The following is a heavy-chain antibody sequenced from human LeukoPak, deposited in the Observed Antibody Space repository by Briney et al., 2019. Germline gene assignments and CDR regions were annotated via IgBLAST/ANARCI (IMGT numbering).Heavy chain of an antibody. CDR2: INPNSGDT. J-gene: IGHJ3*02. Sequence: ASVKVSCKASGYTFTSYGISWVRQAPGQGLEWMGWINPNSGDTNYAQNFQDRVTMTWDTSVSTAYMELSSLTSDDTAVYYCASKGAGYCRSTLCQGGFDIWGQGVMV. CDR1: GYTFTSYG. CDR3: ASKGAGYCRSTLCQGGFDI. V-gene: IGHV1-2*02. D-gene: IGHD2-2*01.